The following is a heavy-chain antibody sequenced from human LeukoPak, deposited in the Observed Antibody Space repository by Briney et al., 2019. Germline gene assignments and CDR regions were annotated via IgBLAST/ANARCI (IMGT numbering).Heavy chain of an antibody. D-gene: IGHD6-13*01. V-gene: IGHV1-8*03. CDR3: ARAGYSSSWYFSSGVYYYYMDV. J-gene: IGHJ6*03. CDR2: MNPNSGNT. CDR1: GYTFTSYD. Sequence: GASVKVSCKASGYTFTSYDINWVRQATGQGLEWMGWMNPNSGNTGYAQKFQGRVTITRNTSISTAYMELRSLRSDDTAVYYCARAGYSSSWYFSSGVYYYYMDVWGKGTTVTVSS.